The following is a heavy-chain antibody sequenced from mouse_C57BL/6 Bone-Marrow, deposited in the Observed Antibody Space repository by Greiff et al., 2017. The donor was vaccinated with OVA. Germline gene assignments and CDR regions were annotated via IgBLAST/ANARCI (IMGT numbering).Heavy chain of an antibody. J-gene: IGHJ3*01. Sequence: EVKLMESGGGLVQPGGSLKLSCAASGFTFSDYYMYWVRQTPEKRLEWVAYISNGGGSTYYPDTVKGRFTISRDNAKNTLYLQMSRLKSEDTAMYYCAEGVLSAYWGQGTLVTVSA. CDR2: ISNGGGST. CDR1: GFTFSDYY. V-gene: IGHV5-12*01. D-gene: IGHD2-14*01. CDR3: AEGVLSAY.